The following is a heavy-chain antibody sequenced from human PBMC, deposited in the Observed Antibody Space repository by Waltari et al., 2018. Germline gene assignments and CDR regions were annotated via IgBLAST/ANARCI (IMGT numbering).Heavy chain of an antibody. CDR3: ARFINYYDSSGYIFY. Sequence: QVQLQESGPGLVKPSETLSLTCAVSGYSISRGYYWGWILQPPGKGLDGIGSIYHSGSTYYNPSLKSRVTISVDTSKTQFSLKLRSVTAADTAVYYCARFINYYDSSGYIFYWGQGTLVTVSS. V-gene: IGHV4-38-2*01. D-gene: IGHD3-22*01. CDR1: GYSISRGYY. J-gene: IGHJ4*02. CDR2: IYHSGST.